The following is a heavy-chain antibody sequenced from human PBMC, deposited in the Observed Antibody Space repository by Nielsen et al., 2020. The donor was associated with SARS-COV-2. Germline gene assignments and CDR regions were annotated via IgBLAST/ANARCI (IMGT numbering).Heavy chain of an antibody. CDR2: ISGSGGST. D-gene: IGHD5-18*01. V-gene: IGHV3-23*01. CDR1: GFTFSSYA. CDR3: AKDTTPNVDTAMVMWDF. Sequence: GESLKISCAASGFTFSSYAMSWVRQAPGKGLEWVSAISGSGGSTYYADSVKGRSTISRDNSKNTLYLQMNSLKVEDTAVYYCAKDTTPNVDTAMVMWDFWGQGTLVTVSS. J-gene: IGHJ4*02.